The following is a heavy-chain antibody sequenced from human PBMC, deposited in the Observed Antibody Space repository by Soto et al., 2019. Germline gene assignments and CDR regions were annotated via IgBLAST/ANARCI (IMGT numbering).Heavy chain of an antibody. CDR1: GDSVSSNSAG. D-gene: IGHD1-26*01. CDR2: TYYRSKWYY. CDR3: ARGEQYSGRIFDY. V-gene: IGHV6-1*01. Sequence: PSQTLSLTCAITGDSVSSNSAGWSWVRQSPSRGLEWLGRTYYRSKWYYEYTVSVRGRITINPDTSKNQYSLQLNSVTPEDTAVYFCARGEQYSGRIFDYWGQGTLVTVSS. J-gene: IGHJ4*01.